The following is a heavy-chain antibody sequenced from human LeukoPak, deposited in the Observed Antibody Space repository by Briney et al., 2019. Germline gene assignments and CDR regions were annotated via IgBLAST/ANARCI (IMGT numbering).Heavy chain of an antibody. J-gene: IGHJ6*02. CDR1: GGTFSSYA. D-gene: IGHD3-22*01. V-gene: IGHV1-8*02. Sequence: ASVKVSCKASGGTFSSYAISWVRQAPGQGLEWMGWMNPNSGNTGYAQKFQGRVTMTRNTSISTAYMELSSLRSEDTAVYYCASPVPADYYDSSGPISYYYYGMDVWGQGTTVTVSS. CDR2: MNPNSGNT. CDR3: ASPVPADYYDSSGPISYYYYGMDV.